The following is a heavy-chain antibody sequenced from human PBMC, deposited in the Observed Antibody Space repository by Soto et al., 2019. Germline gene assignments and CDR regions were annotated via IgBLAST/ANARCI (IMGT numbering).Heavy chain of an antibody. CDR1: GFTFGDYA. CDR2: IRSKAYGRTT. J-gene: IGHJ6*02. V-gene: IGHV3-49*04. Sequence: GGSLRLSCTASGFTFGDYAMSWVRQAPGKGLEWVGFIRSKAYGRTTEYAASVKGRFTISRDDSKSIAYLQMNSLKTEDTAVYYCTRDLRERYYYYGMDVWGQGTTVTVYS. CDR3: TRDLRERYYYYGMDV.